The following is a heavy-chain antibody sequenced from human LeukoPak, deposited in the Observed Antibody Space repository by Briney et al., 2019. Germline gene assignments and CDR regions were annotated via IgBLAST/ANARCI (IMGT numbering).Heavy chain of an antibody. CDR1: GGSISNRY. CDR2: IYYSGST. CDR3: ARDEYLYGGRTHPYFFDY. V-gene: IGHV4-59*11. D-gene: IGHD2/OR15-2a*01. Sequence: SETLSLTCNVSGGSISNRYWSWIRQPAGKGLEWIGYIYYSGSTNYNPSLKSRVTISVDTSKNQFSLKLSSVTAADAAVYYCARDEYLYGGRTHPYFFDYWGQGTLVTVSS. J-gene: IGHJ4*02.